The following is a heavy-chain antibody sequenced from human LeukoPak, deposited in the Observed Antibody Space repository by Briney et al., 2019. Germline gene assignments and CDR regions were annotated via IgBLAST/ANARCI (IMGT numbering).Heavy chain of an antibody. V-gene: IGHV3-30*03. CDR3: ARDRLRTFDY. D-gene: IGHD3-16*01. Sequence: GGSLRLSCVTSGLTFSSYGMHWVRQAPGKGLEWVTLISYDGSNKYYADSVKGRFTISRDNSKNTLYLQMNSLRAEDTAVYYCARDRLRTFDYWGQGTLVTVSS. CDR2: ISYDGSNK. CDR1: GLTFSSYG. J-gene: IGHJ4*02.